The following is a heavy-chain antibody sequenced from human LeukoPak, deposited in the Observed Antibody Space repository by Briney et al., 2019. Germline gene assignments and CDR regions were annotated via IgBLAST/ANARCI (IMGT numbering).Heavy chain of an antibody. D-gene: IGHD6-19*01. V-gene: IGHV3-30-3*01. CDR3: AREIAVAEQDYFDY. J-gene: IGHJ4*02. Sequence: GGSLRLSCAASGFTFSSYAMHWVRQAPGKGLEWVAVISYDGSNKYYADSVKGRFTISRDNSENTLYLQMNSLRAEDTAVYYCAREIAVAEQDYFDYWGQGTLVTVSS. CDR2: ISYDGSNK. CDR1: GFTFSSYA.